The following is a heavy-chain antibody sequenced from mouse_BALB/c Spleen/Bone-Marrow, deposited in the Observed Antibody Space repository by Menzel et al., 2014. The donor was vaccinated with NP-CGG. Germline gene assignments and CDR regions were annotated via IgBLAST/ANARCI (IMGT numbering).Heavy chain of an antibody. V-gene: IGHV5-9-4*01. CDR3: ARDSTGYFDY. J-gene: IGHJ2*01. CDR1: GFTFSYYG. Sequence: EVKLVESGGGLVKPGGSLKLSCAASGFTFSYYGMSWVRQSPEKRLEWVADISSGGGYTYYPDTVKGRFPISRDNAKNTLYLEMSSLRSEDTAMDYCARDSTGYFDYGGQGTTLTVSS. CDR2: ISSGGGYT.